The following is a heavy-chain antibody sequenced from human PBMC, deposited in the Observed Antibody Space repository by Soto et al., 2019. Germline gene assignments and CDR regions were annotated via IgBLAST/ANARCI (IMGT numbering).Heavy chain of an antibody. CDR2: IGCGGANT. V-gene: IGHV3-48*02. Sequence: GGSLRLSCTASGFMLNAHRMKWVRQAPGRGLQWIAYIGCGGANTDYADSVKCRFTISRDNSEDSVYLHLISLRDEDTAAYYSVRDGCNCVWPPLGYFDLWGQGTLVTV. J-gene: IGHJ4*02. CDR1: GFMLNAHR. D-gene: IGHD2-21*01. CDR3: VRDGCNCVWPPLGYFDL.